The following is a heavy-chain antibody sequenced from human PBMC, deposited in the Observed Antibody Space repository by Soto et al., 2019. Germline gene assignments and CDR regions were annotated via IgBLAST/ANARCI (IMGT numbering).Heavy chain of an antibody. J-gene: IGHJ4*02. CDR3: AKVDIAARPDY. CDR2: ISYDGSNK. D-gene: IGHD6-6*01. V-gene: IGHV3-30*18. Sequence: GVSLRLSCAASGFTFSSYGMHWVRQAPGKGLEWVAVISYDGSNKYYADSVKGRFTISRDNSKNTLYLQMNSLRAEDTAVYYCAKVDIAARPDYWGQGTLVTVSS. CDR1: GFTFSSYG.